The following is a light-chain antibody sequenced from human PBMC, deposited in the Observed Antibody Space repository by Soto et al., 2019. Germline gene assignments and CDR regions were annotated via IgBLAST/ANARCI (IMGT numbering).Light chain of an antibody. CDR1: QSVGSY. V-gene: IGKV3-11*01. Sequence: EIVLTQSPATLSLSPGDRATLSCRASQSVGSYLGWYQQRPGQAPRLLIYDASNRATGIPARFSGSGSGTDFTLTISSLEPEDFAAYSCQQRSDWPSTFGGGTKVEIK. J-gene: IGKJ4*01. CDR2: DAS. CDR3: QQRSDWPST.